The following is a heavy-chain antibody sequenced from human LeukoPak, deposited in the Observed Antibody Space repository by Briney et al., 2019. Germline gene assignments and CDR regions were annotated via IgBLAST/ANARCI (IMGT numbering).Heavy chain of an antibody. D-gene: IGHD6-13*01. V-gene: IGHV4-34*01. CDR1: GGSFSGYY. Sequence: SETLSLTCAVYGGSFSGYYWSWIRQPPGKGLEWIGEINHSGSTNYNPSLKSRVTISVDTSKNQFSLKLSSVTAADTAVYYCARGRIAAAGDTSGGYYFDYWGQGTLDTVSS. CDR2: INHSGST. J-gene: IGHJ4*02. CDR3: ARGRIAAAGDTSGGYYFDY.